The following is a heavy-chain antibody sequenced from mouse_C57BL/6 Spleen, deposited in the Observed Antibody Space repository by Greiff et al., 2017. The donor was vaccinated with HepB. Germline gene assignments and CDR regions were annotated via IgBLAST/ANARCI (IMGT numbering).Heavy chain of an antibody. V-gene: IGHV5-17*01. CDR3: ATLGNPSFDY. CDR1: GFTFSDYG. D-gene: IGHD2-1*01. Sequence: DVHLVESGGGLVKPGGSLKLSCAASGFTFSDYGMHWVRQAPEKGLEWVAYISSGSSTIYYADTVKGRFTISRDNAKNTLFLQMTSLTSEDTAMYYCATLGNPSFDYWGQGTTLTVSS. CDR2: ISSGSSTI. J-gene: IGHJ2*01.